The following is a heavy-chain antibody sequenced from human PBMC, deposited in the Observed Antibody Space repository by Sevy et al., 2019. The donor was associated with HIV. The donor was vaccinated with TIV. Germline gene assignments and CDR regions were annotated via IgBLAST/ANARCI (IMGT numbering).Heavy chain of an antibody. D-gene: IGHD3-22*01. CDR3: TTMEYYHNIIGSSSGDY. V-gene: IGHV1-24*01. CDR1: GYTLTKLD. Sequence: ASVKVSCKVSGYTLTKLDMHWVRQAPGKGLEWMGGFDPEDGDTFYAQKFQGRVTMTEDTSPDTAYMGLSSLRSEDTAVYYCTTMEYYHNIIGSSSGDYWGQGTLVTVSS. CDR2: FDPEDGDT. J-gene: IGHJ4*02.